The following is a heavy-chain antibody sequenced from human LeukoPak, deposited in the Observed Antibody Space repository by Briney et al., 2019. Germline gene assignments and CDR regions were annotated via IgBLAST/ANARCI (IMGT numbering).Heavy chain of an antibody. D-gene: IGHD5-18*01. CDR1: GDSISSRSYY. V-gene: IGHV4-39*07. CDR3: ARVKKEDTSMDY. CDR2: IYYTGST. J-gene: IGHJ4*02. Sequence: PSETLSLTCTVSGDSISSRSYYWGWIRQPPGKGLEWIGSIYYTGSTYYNPSLKSRVTISLDTSKNQFSLKLSSVTAADTAVYYCARVKKEDTSMDYRGQGTLVTVSS.